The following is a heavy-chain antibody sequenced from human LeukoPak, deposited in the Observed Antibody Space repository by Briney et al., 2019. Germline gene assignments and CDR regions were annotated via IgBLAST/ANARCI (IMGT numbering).Heavy chain of an antibody. V-gene: IGHV3-48*03. CDR1: GFTFSSYE. J-gene: IGHJ6*03. D-gene: IGHD6-13*01. CDR2: ISTTGSSI. Sequence: GGSLRLSCAASGFTFSSYEMNWVRQAPGEGLEWVSYISTTGSSIYYADSVKGRFTISRDNAKNSLYLQMNSLRAEDTAVYYCARILAAADPYYYYYYMDVWGKGTTVTISS. CDR3: ARILAAADPYYYYYYMDV.